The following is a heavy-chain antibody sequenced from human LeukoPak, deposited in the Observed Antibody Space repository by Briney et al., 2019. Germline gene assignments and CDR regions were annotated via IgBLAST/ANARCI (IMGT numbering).Heavy chain of an antibody. CDR1: GFTVSSNY. V-gene: IGHV3-66*01. J-gene: IGHJ5*02. CDR3: ARGPRYSSSWYGPNWFDP. Sequence: QPGGSLRLSCAASGFTVSSNYMSWVRQAPGKGLEWVSVIYSGGSTYYADSVKGRFTISGDNSKNTLYLQMNSLRAEDTAVYYCARGPRYSSSWYGPNWFDPWGQGTLVTVSS. D-gene: IGHD6-13*01. CDR2: IYSGGST.